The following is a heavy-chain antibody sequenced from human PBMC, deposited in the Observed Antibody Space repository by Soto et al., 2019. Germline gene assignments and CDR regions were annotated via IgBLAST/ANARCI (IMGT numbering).Heavy chain of an antibody. CDR1: GGTFSSYA. CDR2: ITPIFGTA. Sequence: QVQLVQSGAEVKKPGSSVKVSCKASGGTFSSYAISWVRQAPGQGLEWMGGITPIFGTANYAQKFQGRVTITADESTSTAYMELSSLRSEDTAVYYCARGGIQLWPEYFQHWGQGTLVTVSS. J-gene: IGHJ1*01. V-gene: IGHV1-69*01. CDR3: ARGGIQLWPEYFQH. D-gene: IGHD5-18*01.